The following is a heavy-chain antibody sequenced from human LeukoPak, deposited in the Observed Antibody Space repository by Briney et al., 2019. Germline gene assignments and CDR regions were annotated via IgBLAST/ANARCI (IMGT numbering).Heavy chain of an antibody. CDR1: GYTLTELS. CDR3: ATRDSSGYRDAFDI. J-gene: IGHJ3*02. V-gene: IGHV1-24*01. Sequence: ASVKVSCKVSGYTLTELSMHWVRQAPGKGLEWMGGFDPEDGETIYAQKFQGRVTMTEDTSTDTAYMELGSLRSEDTAVYYCATRDSSGYRDAFDIWGQGTMVTVSS. CDR2: FDPEDGET. D-gene: IGHD3-22*01.